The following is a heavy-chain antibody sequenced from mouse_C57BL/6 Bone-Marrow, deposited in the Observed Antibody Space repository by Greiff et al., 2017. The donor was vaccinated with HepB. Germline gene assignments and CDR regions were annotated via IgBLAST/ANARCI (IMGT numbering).Heavy chain of an antibody. V-gene: IGHV10-1*01. Sequence: EVQLVESGGGLVQPKGSLKLSCAASGFSFNTYAMNWVRQAPGKGLEWVARIRSKSNNYATYYADSVKDRFTISRDDSESMLYLQMNNLKTEDTAMYYCVRRYSNYFYAMDYWGQGTSVTVSS. J-gene: IGHJ4*01. D-gene: IGHD2-5*01. CDR2: IRSKSNNYAT. CDR3: VRRYSNYFYAMDY. CDR1: GFSFNTYA.